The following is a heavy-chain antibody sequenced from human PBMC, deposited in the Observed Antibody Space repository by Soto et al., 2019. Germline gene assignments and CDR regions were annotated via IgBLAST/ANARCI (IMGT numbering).Heavy chain of an antibody. Sequence: SETLSLTCTVSGGSISSSNWWSWVRQPPGKGLELIGEIYHSGSTNYNPSLKSRVTISVDKSKNQFSLKLSSVTAADTAVYYCAREGYSYGPYFDYWGQGTLVTVSS. D-gene: IGHD5-18*01. V-gene: IGHV4-4*02. CDR1: GGSISSSNW. CDR2: IYHSGST. CDR3: AREGYSYGPYFDY. J-gene: IGHJ4*02.